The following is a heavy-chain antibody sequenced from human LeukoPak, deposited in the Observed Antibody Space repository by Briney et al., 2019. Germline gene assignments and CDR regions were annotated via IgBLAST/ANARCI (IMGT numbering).Heavy chain of an antibody. V-gene: IGHV4-30-4*01. CDR1: GGSISSGDYY. CDR3: ARGLGVPTEYYYYYGMDV. D-gene: IGHD3-16*01. CDR2: IYYSGST. Sequence: SETLSLTCTVSGGSISSGDYYWSWFRQPPGKGLEWIGYIYYSGSTYYNPSLKSRVTISVDTSKNQFSLKLSSVTAADTAVYYCARGLGVPTEYYYYYGMDVWGQGATVTVSS. J-gene: IGHJ6*02.